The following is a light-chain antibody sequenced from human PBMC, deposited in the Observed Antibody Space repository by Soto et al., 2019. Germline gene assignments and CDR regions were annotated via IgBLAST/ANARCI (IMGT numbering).Light chain of an antibody. J-gene: IGKJ2*01. V-gene: IGKV3-15*01. Sequence: EIVMTQSPVTLSVSPGERATLSCRASQSVRSNLAWYQQKPCQAPRLLLYAASTRATGIPARFSGSGSGTEFTITIRSLQSEDFAVYYCQQYSDWPLYTFGQGTKLEIK. CDR2: AAS. CDR1: QSVRSN. CDR3: QQYSDWPLYT.